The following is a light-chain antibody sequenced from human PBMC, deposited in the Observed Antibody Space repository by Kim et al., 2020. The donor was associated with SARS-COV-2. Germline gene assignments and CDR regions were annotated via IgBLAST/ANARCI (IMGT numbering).Light chain of an antibody. CDR3: QQSYSFPWT. Sequence: DIQVTQSPSSLSASLGDRVTITCRASQTISSYLNWYQQKPGKAPKLLIYAASNLQSGVPSRFSGSGSGTDFTLIIGSLQPEDFATYYCQQSYSFPWTFGQGTKVEIK. V-gene: IGKV1-39*01. CDR2: AAS. CDR1: QTISSY. J-gene: IGKJ1*01.